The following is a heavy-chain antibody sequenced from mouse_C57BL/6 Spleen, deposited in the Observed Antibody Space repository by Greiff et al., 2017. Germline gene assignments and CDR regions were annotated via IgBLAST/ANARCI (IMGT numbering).Heavy chain of an antibody. CDR3: TTTYYGNYGYAMDY. J-gene: IGHJ4*01. Sequence: VQLQQSGTVLARPGASVKMSCKTSGYTFTSYWMHWVKQRPGQGLEWIGAIYPGNSDTSYNQKFKGKAKLTAVTSASTAYMELSSLTNEDSAVYYCTTTYYGNYGYAMDYWGQGTSVTVSS. CDR2: IYPGNSDT. CDR1: GYTFTSYW. D-gene: IGHD2-10*01. V-gene: IGHV1-5*01.